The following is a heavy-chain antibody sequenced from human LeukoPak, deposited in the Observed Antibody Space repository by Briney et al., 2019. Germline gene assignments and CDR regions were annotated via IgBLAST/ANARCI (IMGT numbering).Heavy chain of an antibody. Sequence: GGSLRLSCAASGFTFSSYAMSWVRQAPGKGLELVSSISGSGGSTYYADSVKGRFTISRDNSKNTLYLQMNSLRVEDTAVYYCAKGLSSGWNLKGSDYWGQGTLVTVSS. J-gene: IGHJ4*02. CDR2: ISGSGGST. CDR1: GFTFSSYA. D-gene: IGHD6-19*01. V-gene: IGHV3-23*01. CDR3: AKGLSSGWNLKGSDY.